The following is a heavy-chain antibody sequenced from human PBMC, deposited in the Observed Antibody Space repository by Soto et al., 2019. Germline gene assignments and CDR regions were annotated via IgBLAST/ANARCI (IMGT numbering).Heavy chain of an antibody. V-gene: IGHV2-5*02. CDR3: ARGRRRDSCWGGACYYFDV. CDR1: GFSFTDGAVG. Sequence: QITLKESGPTLVKPTQTLKLTCTFSGFSFTDGAVGVGWFRQSPGKAPEWLAIYYWDEDEWHSPSLRTRLSISYEAARSPVVLPTVHMDPQDTATYFCARGRRRDSCWGGACYYFDVWGQGLQVAAS. CDR2: YYWDEDE. J-gene: IGHJ4*02. D-gene: IGHD3-10*01.